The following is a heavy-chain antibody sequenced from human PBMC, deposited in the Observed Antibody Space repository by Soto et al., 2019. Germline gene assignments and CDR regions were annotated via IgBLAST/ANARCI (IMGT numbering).Heavy chain of an antibody. CDR2: IYYSGST. V-gene: IGHV4-39*01. CDR1: GGSISSSSYY. J-gene: IGHJ4*02. CDR3: ARRVSLENYYGLYYFDY. D-gene: IGHD3-10*01. Sequence: SETLSLTCTVSGGSISSSSYYWGWIRQPPGKGLEWIGSIYYSGSTYYNPSLKSRVTISVDTSKNQFSLKLSSVTAADKAVYYCARRVSLENYYGLYYFDYWGQGTLVTVSS.